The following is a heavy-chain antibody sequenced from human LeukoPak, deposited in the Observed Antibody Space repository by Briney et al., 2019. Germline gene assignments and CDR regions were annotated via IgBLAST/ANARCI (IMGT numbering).Heavy chain of an antibody. Sequence: PGGSLRLSCAASGFTFSSYAMHWVRQAPGKGLEWVAVISYDGSNKYYADSVKGRFTISRDNSKNTLYLQMSSLRAEDTAVYYCARLSGSYSPGYWGQGTLVTVSS. J-gene: IGHJ4*02. CDR3: ARLSGSYSPGY. D-gene: IGHD1-26*01. CDR1: GFTFSSYA. V-gene: IGHV3-30-3*01. CDR2: ISYDGSNK.